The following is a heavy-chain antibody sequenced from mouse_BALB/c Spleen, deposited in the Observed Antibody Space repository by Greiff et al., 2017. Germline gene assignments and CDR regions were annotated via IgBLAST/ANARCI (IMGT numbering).Heavy chain of an antibody. CDR2: IDPANGNT. J-gene: IGHJ4*01. CDR3: AAIITARDAMDN. V-gene: IGHV14-3*02. CDR1: GFNITVTY. Sequence: EVPLQQSGAELVKPGASVKLSCTASGFNITVTYMHWVKQRPEQRLEWIGRIDPANGNTKYDPMFQGKATITADTSSNTAYLQLSSLTSEDTAVYYCAAIITARDAMDNWGQGTSVSVCS. D-gene: IGHD1-1*01.